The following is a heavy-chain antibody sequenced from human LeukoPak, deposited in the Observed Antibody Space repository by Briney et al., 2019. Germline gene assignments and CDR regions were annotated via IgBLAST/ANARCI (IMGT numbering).Heavy chain of an antibody. CDR1: GGSISSGGYY. J-gene: IGHJ6*03. D-gene: IGHD6-13*01. CDR2: IYHSGST. Sequence: SQTLSLTCTVSGGSISSGGYYWSWIRQPPGKGLEWIGYIYHSGSTYYNPSLKSRVTISVDRSKNQFSLKLSSVTAADTAVYYCATVSIAAPYYYYMDVWGKGTTVTVSS. CDR3: ATVSIAAPYYYYMDV. V-gene: IGHV4-30-2*01.